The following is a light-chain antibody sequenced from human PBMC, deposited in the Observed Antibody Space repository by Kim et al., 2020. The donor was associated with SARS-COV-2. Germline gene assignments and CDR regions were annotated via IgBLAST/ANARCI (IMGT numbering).Light chain of an antibody. CDR3: QQYNDWPLT. Sequence: VCPGERATLSGRTSQTIGRDLAWYQQKPGQAPRLLIYGVSTRATGIPATFTGSGSGTEFTLTISSLQSEDFAVYYCQQYNDWPLTFGGGTKVDIK. V-gene: IGKV3-15*01. CDR1: QTIGRD. J-gene: IGKJ4*01. CDR2: GVS.